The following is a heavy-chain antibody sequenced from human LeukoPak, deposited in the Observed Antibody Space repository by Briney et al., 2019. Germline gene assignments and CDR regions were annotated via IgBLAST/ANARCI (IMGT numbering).Heavy chain of an antibody. CDR3: AREVDLGYDYVWGSYRY. Sequence: GASVKVSCKASGYTFTSYDINWVRQATGQGLEWMGWMNPNSGNTGYAQKFQGRVTMTRNTSISTAYMELSSLRSEDTAVCYCAREVDLGYDYVWGSYRYWGQGTLVTVSS. V-gene: IGHV1-8*01. D-gene: IGHD3-16*02. J-gene: IGHJ4*02. CDR1: GYTFTSYD. CDR2: MNPNSGNT.